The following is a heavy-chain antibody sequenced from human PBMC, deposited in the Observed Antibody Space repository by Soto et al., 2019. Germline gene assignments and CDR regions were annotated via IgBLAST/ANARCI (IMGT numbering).Heavy chain of an antibody. CDR1: GFTFSSYA. J-gene: IGHJ4*02. D-gene: IGHD3-22*01. V-gene: IGHV3-23*01. CDR2: ISGSGGST. CDR3: AKDLSITMIVVVISPMDY. Sequence: GGSLRLSCAASGFTFSSYAMSWVRQAPGKGLEWVSIISGSGGSTYYADSVKGRFTISRDNSKNTLYLQMNSLRAEDTAVYYCAKDLSITMIVVVISPMDYWGQGTLVTVSS.